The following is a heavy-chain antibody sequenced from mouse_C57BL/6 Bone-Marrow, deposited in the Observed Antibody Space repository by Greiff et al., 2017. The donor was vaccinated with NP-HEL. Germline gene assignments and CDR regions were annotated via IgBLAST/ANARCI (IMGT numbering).Heavy chain of an antibody. Sequence: EVNVVESGGGLVQSGRSLRLSCATSGFTFSDFYMEWVRQAPGKGLEWIAASRHKANDYTTEYSASVKGRFIVSRDTSQSILYRQMNALRAEDTAIDYCSRDNWDEAWFADWGQGTLVTVSA. J-gene: IGHJ3*01. D-gene: IGHD4-1*01. V-gene: IGHV7-1*01. CDR3: SRDNWDEAWFAD. CDR1: GFTFSDFY. CDR2: SRHKANDYTT.